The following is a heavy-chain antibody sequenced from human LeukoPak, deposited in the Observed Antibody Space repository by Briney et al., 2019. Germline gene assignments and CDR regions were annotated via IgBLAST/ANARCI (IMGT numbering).Heavy chain of an antibody. CDR2: INHSGST. V-gene: IGHV4-38-2*02. CDR3: ARHIVVVPAAIEGFDY. J-gene: IGHJ4*02. Sequence: SETLSLTCTVSGYSISSGYYWGWIRQPPGKGLEWIGEINHSGSTNYNPSLKSRVTISVDTSKNQFSLKLSSVTAADTAVYYCARHIVVVPAAIEGFDYWGQGTLVTVSS. CDR1: GYSISSGYY. D-gene: IGHD2-2*02.